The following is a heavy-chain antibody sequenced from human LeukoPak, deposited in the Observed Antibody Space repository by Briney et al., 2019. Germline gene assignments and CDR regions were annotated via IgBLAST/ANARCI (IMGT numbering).Heavy chain of an antibody. CDR3: ARMSGFGGHYYYYGMDV. CDR2: IYTSGST. CDR1: GGSISSYY. Sequence: SETLSLTCTVSGGSISSYYWSWIRQPAGKGLEWIGRIYTSGSTNYNPSLKSRVTMSVDTSKNQFSLKLSSVTAADTAVYYCARMSGFGGHYYYYGMDVWGQGTTVTVSS. J-gene: IGHJ6*02. D-gene: IGHD3-10*01. V-gene: IGHV4-4*07.